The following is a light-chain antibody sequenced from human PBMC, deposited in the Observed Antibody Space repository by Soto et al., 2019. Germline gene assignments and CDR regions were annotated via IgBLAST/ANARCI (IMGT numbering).Light chain of an antibody. CDR1: SSDVGRYNF. CDR2: DVS. CDR3: SSYTSSSTRV. V-gene: IGLV2-14*01. J-gene: IGLJ3*02. Sequence: QSVLTQPASVSGSPGQSITISCTGTSSDVGRYNFVSWYQQHPGKAPKLMIYDVSNRPSGVSDRFSGSKSGNTASLTISGLQAEDDADYYCSSYTSSSTRVFGGGTKLTVL.